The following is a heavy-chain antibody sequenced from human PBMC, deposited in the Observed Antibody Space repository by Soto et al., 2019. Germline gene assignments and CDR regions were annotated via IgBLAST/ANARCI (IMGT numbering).Heavy chain of an antibody. V-gene: IGHV3-21*01. CDR1: GFTFSSYS. CDR2: ISSSSSYI. Sequence: EVQLVESGGGLVKPGGSLRLSCAASGFTFSSYSMNWVRQAPGKGLEWVSSISSSSSYIYYADSVKGRFTISRDNAKNSLYLQMNGLRAEDTAVYYCARDSVAVAGTSWGQGTRVTVSS. CDR3: ARDSVAVAGTS. D-gene: IGHD6-19*01. J-gene: IGHJ4*02.